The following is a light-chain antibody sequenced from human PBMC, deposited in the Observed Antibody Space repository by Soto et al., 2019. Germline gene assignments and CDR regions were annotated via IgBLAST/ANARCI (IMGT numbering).Light chain of an antibody. CDR2: DVS. Sequence: EVVMTQSPDTLSVSPGGRATLSCRASQSVYRNLAWYQQKRGQAPRLLMYDVSTRASDTPVRFSGSGFGTEFTLTISSLQSEDFADYYCQQYDFWPLTFGGGTKVEIK. CDR3: QQYDFWPLT. V-gene: IGKV3-15*01. CDR1: QSVYRN. J-gene: IGKJ4*01.